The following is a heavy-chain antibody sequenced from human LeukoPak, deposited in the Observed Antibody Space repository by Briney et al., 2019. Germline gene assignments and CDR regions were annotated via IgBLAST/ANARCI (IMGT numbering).Heavy chain of an antibody. CDR2: ISGSGGST. V-gene: IGHV3-23*01. D-gene: IGHD2-2*01. Sequence: GGSLRLSCAASGFTFSSYAMNWVRQAPGKGLEWVSGISGSGGSTYYADSVKGRFTISKDNSKNTLYLQMNSLRAEDTAVYYCAKAPWGRPALYWGQGTLVTVSS. J-gene: IGHJ4*02. CDR3: AKAPWGRPALY. CDR1: GFTFSSYA.